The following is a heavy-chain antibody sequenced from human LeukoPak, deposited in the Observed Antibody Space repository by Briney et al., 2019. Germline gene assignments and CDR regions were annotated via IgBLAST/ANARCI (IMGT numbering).Heavy chain of an antibody. Sequence: AGGSLRLSCAASGFTLDDYAMDWVRHAPGKGLEWGSGISWNSGSIVYADSVKGRFTISRDNAKTSLYLQMNSLRAEDTALYYCAKDITPTDSYDSSAFDYWGQGTLVTVSS. CDR1: GFTLDDYA. D-gene: IGHD3-22*01. J-gene: IGHJ4*02. CDR3: AKDITPTDSYDSSAFDY. V-gene: IGHV3-9*01. CDR2: ISWNSGSI.